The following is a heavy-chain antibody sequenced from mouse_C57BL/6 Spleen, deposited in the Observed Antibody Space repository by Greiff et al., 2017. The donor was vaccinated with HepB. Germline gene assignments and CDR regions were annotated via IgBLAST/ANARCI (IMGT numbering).Heavy chain of an antibody. V-gene: IGHV5-4*01. Sequence: DVQLVESGGGLVKPGGSLKLSCAASGFTFSSYAMSWVRQTPEKRLEWVATISDGGSYTYYPDNVKGRFTISRDNAKNNLYLQMSHLKSEDTAMYYCARGTYGSSYFDYWGQGTTLTVSS. CDR1: GFTFSSYA. CDR2: ISDGGSYT. CDR3: ARGTYGSSYFDY. D-gene: IGHD1-1*01. J-gene: IGHJ2*01.